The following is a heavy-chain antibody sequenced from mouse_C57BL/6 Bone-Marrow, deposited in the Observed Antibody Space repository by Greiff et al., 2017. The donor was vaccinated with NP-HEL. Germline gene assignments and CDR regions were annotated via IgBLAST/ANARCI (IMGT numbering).Heavy chain of an antibody. J-gene: IGHJ2*01. CDR1: GYAFTNYL. V-gene: IGHV1-54*01. D-gene: IGHD1-1*01. Sequence: QVQLQQSGAELVRPGTSVKVSCKASGYAFTNYLIEWVKQRPGQGLEWIGVINPGSGGTNYNEKFKGKATLTADKSSSTAYMQLSSLTSEDSAVYFCAREPHYNGSSYYFDYWGQGTTLTVSS. CDR3: AREPHYNGSSYYFDY. CDR2: INPGSGGT.